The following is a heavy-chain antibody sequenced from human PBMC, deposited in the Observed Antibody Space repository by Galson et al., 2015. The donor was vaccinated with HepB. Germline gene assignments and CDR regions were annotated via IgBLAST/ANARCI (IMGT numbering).Heavy chain of an antibody. D-gene: IGHD6-6*01. CDR1: GFIFSIYA. CDR2: VGGGFGTT. CDR3: AKARWFSGDSSSGLDS. Sequence: SLRLSCAASGFIFSIYAMSWVRQAPGKGLEWVSSVGGGFGTTYYADSVKGRFTISRDISKNTLYLKMNSLRTEDTAVYYYAKARWFSGDSSSGLDSWGQGTLVTVSS. V-gene: IGHV3-23*01. J-gene: IGHJ4*02.